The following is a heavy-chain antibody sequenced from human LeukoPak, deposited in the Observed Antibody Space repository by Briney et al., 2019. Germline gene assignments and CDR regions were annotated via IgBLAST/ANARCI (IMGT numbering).Heavy chain of an antibody. Sequence: GGSLRLSCAASGFTFSSYAMSWVRQAPGKGLEWVSAISGSGGSTYYADSVKGRFTISRDNSKNTLYLQMSSLRAEGTAVYYCAKGFTYDSSGYYYDYWGQGTLVTVSS. D-gene: IGHD3-22*01. J-gene: IGHJ4*02. V-gene: IGHV3-23*01. CDR3: AKGFTYDSSGYYYDY. CDR2: ISGSGGST. CDR1: GFTFSSYA.